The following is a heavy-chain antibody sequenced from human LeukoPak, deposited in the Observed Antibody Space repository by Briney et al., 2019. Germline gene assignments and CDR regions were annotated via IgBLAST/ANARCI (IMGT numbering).Heavy chain of an antibody. V-gene: IGHV1-69*13. CDR1: GGTFSSYA. D-gene: IGHD2-15*01. Sequence: ASVKVSCKASGGTFSSYAISWVRQAPGQGLEWMGGIIPIFGTANYAQKFQGRVTITADESTSTAYMELSSLRSEDTAVYYCATEGILVVVAATSLDYWGQGTLVTVPS. CDR2: IIPIFGTA. CDR3: ATEGILVVVAATSLDY. J-gene: IGHJ4*02.